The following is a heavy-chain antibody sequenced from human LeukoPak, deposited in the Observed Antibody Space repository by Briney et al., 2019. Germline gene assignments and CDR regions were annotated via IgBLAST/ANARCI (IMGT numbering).Heavy chain of an antibody. CDR1: VYTFTSYD. Sequence: ASVKVSRKPSVYTFTSYDINWGPQAPGQGLGWMGGMNLNSGNTGYAQKFHGRVTMTRNTSISTAYMELSSLRSEYTAVYYCARSPAGGSTTKSKYNWFDPWGQGTLVTVSS. CDR2: MNLNSGNT. CDR3: ARSPAGGSTTKSKYNWFDP. D-gene: IGHD2-15*01. J-gene: IGHJ5*02. V-gene: IGHV1-8*01.